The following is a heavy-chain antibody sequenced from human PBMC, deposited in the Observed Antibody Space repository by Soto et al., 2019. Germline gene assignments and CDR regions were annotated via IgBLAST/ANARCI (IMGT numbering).Heavy chain of an antibody. J-gene: IGHJ2*01. V-gene: IGHV3-30-3*01. Sequence: QVQLVESGGGVVQPGRSLRLSCAASGFTFNSYAMHWVRQAPGKGLEWVAIISYDGSNKYYADSVKGRFTISRDNSKNTLYLQMNSLRAEDTAVYYCARDPLWGTAMALWYFDLWGRGTLVTVSS. D-gene: IGHD5-18*01. CDR2: ISYDGSNK. CDR1: GFTFNSYA. CDR3: ARDPLWGTAMALWYFDL.